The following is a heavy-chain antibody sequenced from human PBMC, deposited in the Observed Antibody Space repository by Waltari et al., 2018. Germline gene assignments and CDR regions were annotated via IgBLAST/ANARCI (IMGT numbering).Heavy chain of an antibody. CDR2: IYYSGST. J-gene: IGHJ4*02. D-gene: IGHD1-26*01. CDR1: GGSISSYY. CDR3: ARPWAYSGSYYGPFDY. V-gene: IGHV4-59*08. Sequence: QVQLQESGPGLVKPSETLSLTCTVSGGSISSYYWSWIRQPPGKGLEWIGYIYYSGSTYYNPSLKSRVTISVDTSKNQFSLKLSSVTAADTAVYYCARPWAYSGSYYGPFDYWGQGTLVTVSS.